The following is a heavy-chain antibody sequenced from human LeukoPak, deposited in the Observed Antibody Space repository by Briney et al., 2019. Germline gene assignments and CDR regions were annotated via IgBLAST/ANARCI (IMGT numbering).Heavy chain of an antibody. Sequence: PGGSLRLSCVASGFTFSNYWMHWVRQAPGKGLVWVSVINSDGSTTTYADSVKGRFTISRDNAKNTLYLQMNSLRVEDTAAYYCARQYYYGVDVWGQGTTVTVSS. CDR2: INSDGSTT. V-gene: IGHV3-74*01. CDR3: ARQYYYGVDV. J-gene: IGHJ6*02. CDR1: GFTFSNYW.